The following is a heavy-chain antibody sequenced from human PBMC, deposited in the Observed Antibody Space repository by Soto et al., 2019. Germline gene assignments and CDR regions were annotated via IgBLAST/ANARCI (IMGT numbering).Heavy chain of an antibody. V-gene: IGHV1-18*01. CDR2: ISAYNGNT. Sequence: VKVSCKASGYTFTSYGISWVRQAPGQGLEWMGWISAYNGNTNYAQKLQGRVTMTTDTSTSTAYMELRSLRSDDTAVYYCARDRVTLSVITDAFDIWGQGTMVTVSS. CDR1: GYTFTSYG. J-gene: IGHJ3*02. CDR3: ARDRVTLSVITDAFDI. D-gene: IGHD4-17*01.